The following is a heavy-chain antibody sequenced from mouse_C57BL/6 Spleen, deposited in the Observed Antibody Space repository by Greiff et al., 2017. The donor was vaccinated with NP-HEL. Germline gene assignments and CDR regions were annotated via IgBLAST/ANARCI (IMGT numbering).Heavy chain of an antibody. V-gene: IGHV14-2*01. Sequence: DVKLVESGAELVKPGASVKLSCTASGFNIKDYYMHWVKQRTEQGLEWIGRIDPEDGETKYAPKFQGKATITADTSSNTAYLQLSSLTSEDTAVYYCCRYGSSLYYAMDYWGQGTSVTVSS. CDR2: IDPEDGET. CDR3: CRYGSSLYYAMDY. CDR1: GFNIKDYY. J-gene: IGHJ4*01. D-gene: IGHD1-1*01.